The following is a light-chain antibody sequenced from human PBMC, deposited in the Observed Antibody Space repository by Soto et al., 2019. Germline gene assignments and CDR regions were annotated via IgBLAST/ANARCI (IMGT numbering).Light chain of an antibody. CDR3: QQYGSSPLYT. V-gene: IGKV3-20*01. CDR1: QSVSSDY. CDR2: GAS. J-gene: IGKJ2*01. Sequence: EIVLTQSPGTLSLSPGERATLSCRASQSVSSDYLAWYQQKPGQAPRLLIYGASGRATGIPDRFSGSGSGTDFTLTSSRLEPEDFAVYYCQQYGSSPLYTFGQGTKLEIK.